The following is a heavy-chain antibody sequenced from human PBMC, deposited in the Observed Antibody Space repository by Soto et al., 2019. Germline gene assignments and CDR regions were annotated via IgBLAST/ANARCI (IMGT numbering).Heavy chain of an antibody. V-gene: IGHV4-61*01. CDR3: ARDALWFGELLQYNWFDP. Sequence: SETLSLTCTVSGGSVSSGSYYWSWIRQPPGKGLEWIGYIYYSGSTNYNPSLKSRVTISVDTSKNQFSLKLSSVTAADTAVYYCARDALWFGELLQYNWFDPWGQGTLVTVSS. D-gene: IGHD3-10*01. J-gene: IGHJ5*02. CDR2: IYYSGST. CDR1: GGSVSSGSYY.